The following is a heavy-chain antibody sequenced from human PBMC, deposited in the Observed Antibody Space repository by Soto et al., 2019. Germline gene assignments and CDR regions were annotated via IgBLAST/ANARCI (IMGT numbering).Heavy chain of an antibody. Sequence: LRLSCTASGFTFSTSAMSWVRQAPGRGLEWVSGISGSGVGTYYADSVKGRFTISRDNSKNTLYLQLSGLRVEDAAVYYCAKGPTVFGAVISFDYYYGMYVWGQGTPVTVSS. CDR1: GFTFSTSA. J-gene: IGHJ6*02. V-gene: IGHV3-23*01. D-gene: IGHD3-3*01. CDR3: AKGPTVFGAVISFDYYYGMYV. CDR2: ISGSGVGT.